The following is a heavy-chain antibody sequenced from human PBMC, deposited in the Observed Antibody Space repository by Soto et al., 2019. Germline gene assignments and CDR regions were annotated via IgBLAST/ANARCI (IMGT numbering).Heavy chain of an antibody. Sequence: QVQLQESGPGLVKPSQTLSLTCTVSGGSISSGGYSWSWIRQHPGKALEWIGYISYSGSTYYNPSLRSRVTISVDTSIHQFSLKLTSVTDADTAVYYCARVPKGGNSYGYVDYWGQGTLVTVSS. CDR1: GGSISSGGYS. J-gene: IGHJ4*02. CDR3: ARVPKGGNSYGYVDY. D-gene: IGHD5-18*01. CDR2: ISYSGST. V-gene: IGHV4-31*03.